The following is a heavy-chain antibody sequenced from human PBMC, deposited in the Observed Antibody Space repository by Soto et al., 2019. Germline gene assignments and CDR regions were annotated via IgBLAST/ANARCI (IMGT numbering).Heavy chain of an antibody. CDR2: IYGDDDK. CDR1: GFSLSTSSVA. J-gene: IGHJ6*02. V-gene: IGHV2-5*02. Sequence: QITLKESGPTLVKPTQTLTLTCTFTGFSLSTSSVAVGWIRQPPGKPLEWLALIYGDDDKRYSPSLTSTLTTTKDTSKIQVVLTMTNLDPVDTATYYCAHSDGDYGYYGMDVWGHGTTVAVSS. CDR3: AHSDGDYGYYGMDV. D-gene: IGHD4-17*01.